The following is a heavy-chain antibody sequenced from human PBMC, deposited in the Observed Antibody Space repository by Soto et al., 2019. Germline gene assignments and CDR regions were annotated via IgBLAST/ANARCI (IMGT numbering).Heavy chain of an antibody. Sequence: QVQLVESGGGVVQPGRSLRLSCSASGFTYSSCAMHWLRQVPGRGLEWLAVVSHDGTLYPYADSVKGRFTISRDNSRKMLYLQMNSLGPDDTAVYYCVKDRSDTWSFDYWGQGTLVTVSS. D-gene: IGHD2-8*02. J-gene: IGHJ4*02. V-gene: IGHV3-30*18. CDR1: GFTYSSCA. CDR2: VSHDGTLY. CDR3: VKDRSDTWSFDY.